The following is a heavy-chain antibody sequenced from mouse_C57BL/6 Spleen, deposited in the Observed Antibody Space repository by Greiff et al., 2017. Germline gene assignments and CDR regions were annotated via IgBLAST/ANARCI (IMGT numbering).Heavy chain of an antibody. D-gene: IGHD1-1*01. CDR2: IYPGSGST. Sequence: QVHVKQPGAELVKPGASVKMSCKASGYTFTSYWITWVKQRPGQGLEWIGDIYPGSGSTNYNEKFKSKATLTVDTSSSTAYMQLSSLTSEDSAVYYCAKRNYYGSSPSYAMDYWGQGTSVTVSS. V-gene: IGHV1-55*01. CDR3: AKRNYYGSSPSYAMDY. CDR1: GYTFTSYW. J-gene: IGHJ4*01.